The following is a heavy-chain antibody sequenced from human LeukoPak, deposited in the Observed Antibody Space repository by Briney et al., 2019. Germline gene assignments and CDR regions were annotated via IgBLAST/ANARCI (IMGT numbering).Heavy chain of an antibody. D-gene: IGHD3-22*01. CDR2: IKQDGSEK. CDR3: ARNGPSYYYDSSGYYSPFYY. CDR1: GFTFSSYW. Sequence: GGSLRLSCAASGFTFSSYWVSWVRQAPGKGLEWVANIKQDGSEKYYVDSVKGRFTISRDNAKNSLYLQMNSLRAEDTAMYYCARNGPSYYYDSSGYYSPFYYWGQGTLVTVSS. J-gene: IGHJ4*02. V-gene: IGHV3-7*05.